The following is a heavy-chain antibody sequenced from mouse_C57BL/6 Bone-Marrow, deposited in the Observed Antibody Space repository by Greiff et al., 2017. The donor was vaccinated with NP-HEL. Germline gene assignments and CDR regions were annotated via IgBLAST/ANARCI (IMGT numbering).Heavy chain of an antibody. V-gene: IGHV5-17*01. J-gene: IGHJ4*01. D-gene: IGHD1-1*01. CDR1: GFTFSDYG. CDR3: ARRYYGGHAMDY. CDR2: ISSGSSTI. Sequence: DVMLVESGGGLVKPGGSLKLSCAASGFTFSDYGMHWVRQAPEKGLEWVAYISSGSSTIYYADTVKGRFTISRDNAKNTLFLQMTSLRSEDTAMYYCARRYYGGHAMDYWGQGTSVTVSS.